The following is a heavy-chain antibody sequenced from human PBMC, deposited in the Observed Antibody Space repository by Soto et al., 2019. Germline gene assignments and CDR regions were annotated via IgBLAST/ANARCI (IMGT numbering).Heavy chain of an antibody. Sequence: SVKVSCKASGGTFSSYAISWVRQAPGQGLEWMGGIIPIFGTANYAQKFQGRVTITADESTSTAYMELSSLRSEDTAVYYCARTKAVEWELIGSFDYWGQGTLVTVSS. CDR1: GGTFSSYA. CDR3: ARTKAVEWELIGSFDY. CDR2: IIPIFGTA. V-gene: IGHV1-69*13. J-gene: IGHJ4*02. D-gene: IGHD1-26*01.